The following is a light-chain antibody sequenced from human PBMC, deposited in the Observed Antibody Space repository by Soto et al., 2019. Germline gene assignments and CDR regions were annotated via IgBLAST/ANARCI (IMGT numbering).Light chain of an antibody. J-gene: IGKJ4*01. CDR3: QQFNTDPPLT. Sequence: DIQLTQSPSFLSASVGDRVTITCRASQGIRNYLAWYQQKPGKAPKVLISAASTLQSGVPSRFSGSGSGTEFTLTINSLQPEDFATYYCQQFNTDPPLTFGGGTKVDNK. CDR2: AAS. V-gene: IGKV1-9*01. CDR1: QGIRNY.